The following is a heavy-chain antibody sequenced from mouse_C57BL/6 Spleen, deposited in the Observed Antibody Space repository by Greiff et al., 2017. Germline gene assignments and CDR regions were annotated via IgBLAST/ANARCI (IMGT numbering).Heavy chain of an antibody. CDR3: TEGYYYGSSPAY. V-gene: IGHV14-4*01. D-gene: IGHD1-1*01. Sequence: VQLKESGAELVRPGASVKLSCTASGFNIKDDYMHWVKQRPEQGLEWIGWIDPENGDTEYASKFQGKATITADTSSNTAYLQLSSLTSEDTAVYSCTEGYYYGSSPAYWGQGTLVTVSA. CDR1: GFNIKDDY. CDR2: IDPENGDT. J-gene: IGHJ3*01.